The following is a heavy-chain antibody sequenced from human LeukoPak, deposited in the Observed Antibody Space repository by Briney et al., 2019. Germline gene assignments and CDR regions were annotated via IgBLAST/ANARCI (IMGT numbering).Heavy chain of an antibody. CDR3: ARGTTVTSFDY. J-gene: IGHJ4*02. CDR1: GGSISSGGYS. Sequence: SQTLSLTCADSGGSISSGGYSWSWIRQPPGKGLEWIGYIYHSGSTYYNPSLKSRVTISVDRSKNQFSLKLSSVTAADTAVYYCARGTTVTSFDYWGQGTLVTVSS. V-gene: IGHV4-30-2*01. CDR2: IYHSGST. D-gene: IGHD4-17*01.